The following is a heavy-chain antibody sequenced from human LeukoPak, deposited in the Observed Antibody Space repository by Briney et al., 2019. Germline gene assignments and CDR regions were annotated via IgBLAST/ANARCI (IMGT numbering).Heavy chain of an antibody. CDR3: ARDMKQWLVDAFDI. Sequence: ASVKVSCKASGYTFTGYYMHWVRQAPGQGLEWMGWINCNSGGTNYAQKFQGRVTMTRDTSISTAYMDLRNLSPDDTAVYYCARDMKQWLVDAFDIWGQGTTVTVSS. J-gene: IGHJ3*02. CDR1: GYTFTGYY. V-gene: IGHV1-2*02. D-gene: IGHD6-19*01. CDR2: INCNSGGT.